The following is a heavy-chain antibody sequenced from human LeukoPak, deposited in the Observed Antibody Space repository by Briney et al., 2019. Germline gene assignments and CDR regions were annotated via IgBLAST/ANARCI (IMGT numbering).Heavy chain of an antibody. CDR2: ISRSGGST. D-gene: IGHD2-2*01. CDR3: AKSYCSSTSCYDDWFDP. Sequence: GGSLRLSCAASGFTFSSYAMSWVRQAPGKGLEWVSAISRSGGSTYYADSVKGRFTISRDNSKNTLYLQMNSLRAEDTAVYYCAKSYCSSTSCYDDWFDPWGQGTLVTVSS. V-gene: IGHV3-23*01. CDR1: GFTFSSYA. J-gene: IGHJ5*02.